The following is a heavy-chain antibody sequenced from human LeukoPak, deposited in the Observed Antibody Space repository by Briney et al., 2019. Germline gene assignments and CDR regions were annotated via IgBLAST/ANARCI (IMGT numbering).Heavy chain of an antibody. D-gene: IGHD1-14*01. CDR1: EFTLSTYS. J-gene: IGHJ4*02. V-gene: IGHV3-48*01. CDR2: ISPSSSTI. CDR3: ARVRVGYYFDY. Sequence: PGGSLRLSCAVSEFTLSTYSVSWVRQAPGRGLEWVSYISPSSSTIYCADSVKGRFTISKDNAQNLLYLQMNSLRAEDTAVYYCARVRVGYYFDYWGQGTLVTVSS.